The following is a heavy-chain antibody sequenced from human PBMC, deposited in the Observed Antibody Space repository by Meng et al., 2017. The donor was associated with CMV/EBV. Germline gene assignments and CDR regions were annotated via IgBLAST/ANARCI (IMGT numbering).Heavy chain of an antibody. J-gene: IGHJ4*02. CDR2: ISWNSGSI. CDR3: AKSQGYCSGGSCFIYDY. D-gene: IGHD2-15*01. V-gene: IGHV3-9*01. CDR1: GFTFDDYA. Sequence: SLKISCAASGFTFDDYAMHWVRQAPGKGLEWVSGISWNSGSIGYADSVKGRFTISRDNAKNSLYLQMNSLRAEDTALYYRAKSQGYCSGGSCFIYDYWGQGTLVTVSS.